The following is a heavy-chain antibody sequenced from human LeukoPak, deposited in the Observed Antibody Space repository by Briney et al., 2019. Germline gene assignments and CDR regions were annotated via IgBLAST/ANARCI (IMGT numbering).Heavy chain of an antibody. CDR2: VTSSGDNT. Sequence: PGGSLRLSCSASGFTFSDYAMSWVRQAPGRGLEWVSGVTSSGDNTYYADSVEGRFTVSRDNSQNTLYLQMNSLRAEDTALYFCAKAGLTAKMFKGGFDYWGQGTLVTVSS. J-gene: IGHJ4*02. CDR3: AKAGLTAKMFKGGFDY. D-gene: IGHD2-21*02. CDR1: GFTFSDYA. V-gene: IGHV3-23*01.